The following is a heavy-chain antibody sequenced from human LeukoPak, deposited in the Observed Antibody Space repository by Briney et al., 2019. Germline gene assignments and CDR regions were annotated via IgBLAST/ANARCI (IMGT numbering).Heavy chain of an antibody. V-gene: IGHV4-34*01. CDR3: ASWYSSGWSLEY. D-gene: IGHD6-19*01. CDR1: GGSFSGYY. CDR2: INHRGST. Sequence: PSETLSLTCAVYGGSFSGYYCSWIRQPPGKGLEWIGEINHRGSTNYNPSLKSRVTISVDTSKNQFSLKLSSVTAADTAVYYCASWYSSGWSLEYWGQGTLVTVSS. J-gene: IGHJ4*02.